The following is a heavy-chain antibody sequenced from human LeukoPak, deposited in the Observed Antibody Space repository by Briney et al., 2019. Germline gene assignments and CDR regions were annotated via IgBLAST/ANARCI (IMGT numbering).Heavy chain of an antibody. V-gene: IGHV3-7*01. Sequence: GGSLRLSCAVSGFTFSNYWMSWVRQAPGKGLEWVANIDGDGSEKYYVDSVKGRFTISRDNAKNSLYLQMNSLRAEDTAVYYCAKDFRSGYYLDSWGQGTLVTVSS. CDR3: AKDFRSGYYLDS. CDR1: GFTFSNYW. D-gene: IGHD3-3*01. CDR2: IDGDGSEK. J-gene: IGHJ4*02.